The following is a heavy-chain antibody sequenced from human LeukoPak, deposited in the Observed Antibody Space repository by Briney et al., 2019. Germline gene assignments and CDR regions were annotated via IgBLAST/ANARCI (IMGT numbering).Heavy chain of an antibody. CDR2: IWYDGSNK. V-gene: IGHV3-33*01. Sequence: GRSLRLSCAASGFTFSSYGMHWVRQAPGKGLEWVAVIWYDGSNKYYADSVKGRFTISRDNSKNTLYLQMNSLRAEDTAVYYCARDYYGSGSPLGYFDYWGQGTLVTVSS. CDR1: GFTFSSYG. CDR3: ARDYYGSGSPLGYFDY. J-gene: IGHJ4*02. D-gene: IGHD3-10*01.